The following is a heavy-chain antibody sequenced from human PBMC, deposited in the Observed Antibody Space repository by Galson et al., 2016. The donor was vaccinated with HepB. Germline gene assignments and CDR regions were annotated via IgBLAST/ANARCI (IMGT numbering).Heavy chain of an antibody. D-gene: IGHD3-10*01. J-gene: IGHJ6*02. V-gene: IGHV4-61*03. CDR2: IYYIGNT. Sequence: SETLSLTCTVSGGSVSTENFYWSWIRQPPGKGLEWIGYIYYIGNTDYNPSLKSRVTMSVDTSKNHFSLKLFSVTTADTAVYYCAGVTWSSGSFSGSYCMDVWGQGTTVIVSS. CDR3: AGVTWSSGSFSGSYCMDV. CDR1: GGSVSTENFY.